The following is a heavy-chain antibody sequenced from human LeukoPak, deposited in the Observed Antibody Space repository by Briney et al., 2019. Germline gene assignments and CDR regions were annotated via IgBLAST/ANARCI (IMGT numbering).Heavy chain of an antibody. CDR2: IYSGGST. D-gene: IGHD6-13*01. V-gene: IGHV3-53*01. Sequence: GGSLRLSCAASGFTVSSNYMSWVRQTPGKGLEWVSVIYSGGSTYYADSVKGRFTISRDNSKNTLYLQMNSLRAEDTAVYYCAREEAAGPMDYWGQGTLVTVSS. CDR3: AREEAAGPMDY. CDR1: GFTVSSNY. J-gene: IGHJ4*02.